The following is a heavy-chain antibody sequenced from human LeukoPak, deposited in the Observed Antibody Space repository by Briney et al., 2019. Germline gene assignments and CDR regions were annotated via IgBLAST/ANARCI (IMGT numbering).Heavy chain of an antibody. D-gene: IGHD1-26*01. CDR1: GFTLSSNY. CDR3: ARVIMGASNWFDP. CDR2: IYNGGGT. J-gene: IGHJ5*02. V-gene: IGHV3-66*01. Sequence: GGSLRLSCAASGFTLSSNYISWVRQAPGKGLEWVSVIYNGGGTYYADSVKGRFTISRDNAKNTLYLQMNSLKAEDTAVYYCARVIMGASNWFDPWGQGTLVTVSS.